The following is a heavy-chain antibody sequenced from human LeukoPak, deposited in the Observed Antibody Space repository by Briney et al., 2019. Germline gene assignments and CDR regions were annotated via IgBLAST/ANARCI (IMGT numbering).Heavy chain of an antibody. J-gene: IGHJ6*03. D-gene: IGHD4-11*01. V-gene: IGHV4-34*01. CDR1: GGSFSGYY. CDR3: ASGNDYPYYYYYMDV. Sequence: PSETLSLTCAVYGGSFSGYYWSWIRQPPGKGLEWIGEINHSGSTNYNPSLKSRVTISVDTSKNQFSLKLSSVTAADTAVNYCASGNDYPYYYYYMDVWGKGTTVTVSS. CDR2: INHSGST.